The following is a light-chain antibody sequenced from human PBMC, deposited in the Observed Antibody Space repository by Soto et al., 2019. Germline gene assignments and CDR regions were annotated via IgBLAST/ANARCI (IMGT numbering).Light chain of an antibody. CDR3: QQYNKSPLT. V-gene: IGKV3-15*01. CDR1: QVFSSN. J-gene: IGKJ3*01. Sequence: LALTMSNASLSAXPGEXGTLXXMASQVFSSNLAWYQQKPGHAPMLLIYDASTRATGIPARFSGSGSGTDFTLTISSLQSEDFALYYCQQYNKSPLTFGDRTKVDIK. CDR2: DAS.